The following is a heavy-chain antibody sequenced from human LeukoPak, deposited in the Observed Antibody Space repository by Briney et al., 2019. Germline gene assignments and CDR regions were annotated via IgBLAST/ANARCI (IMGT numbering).Heavy chain of an antibody. J-gene: IGHJ4*02. CDR2: ISYDGSNK. D-gene: IGHD3-10*01. CDR1: GFTFSSYA. Sequence: GGSLRLSCAASGFTFSSYAMHWVRQAPGKGLEWVAVISYDGSNKYYADSVKGRFTISRDNSKNTLYLQMNSLRAEDTAVYYCARDRSYYGSRNYFDYWGQGTLVTVSS. V-gene: IGHV3-30-3*01. CDR3: ARDRSYYGSRNYFDY.